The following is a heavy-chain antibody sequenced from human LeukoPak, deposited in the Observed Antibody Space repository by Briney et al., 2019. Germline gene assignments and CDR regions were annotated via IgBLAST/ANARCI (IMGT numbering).Heavy chain of an antibody. CDR3: ASVTGPRGYFDY. CDR1: GVTVSSNY. J-gene: IGHJ4*02. D-gene: IGHD2-21*02. CDR2: IYSSGST. V-gene: IGHV3-66*01. Sequence: PGGSLRLSRAASGVTVSSNYMSWVRQTPRKGLEWVSIIYSSGSTYYADSVKGRFTISRDSSKNTLYLQMNSLRDEDTAVYYCASVTGPRGYFDYWGQGTLVTVSS.